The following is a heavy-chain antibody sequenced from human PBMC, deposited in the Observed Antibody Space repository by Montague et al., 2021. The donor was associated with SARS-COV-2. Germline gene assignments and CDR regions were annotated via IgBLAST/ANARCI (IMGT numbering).Heavy chain of an antibody. J-gene: IGHJ3*02. V-gene: IGHV4-39*01. CDR2: IYYSGST. Sequence: SETRSLTCTVSGGSISSSSHYWGWIRQPPGKGLDWIGSIYYSGSTYYKPSLKSRVTIYVDTSKNQFSLKLSSVAAADTAVYYCARHSGRDTIFGVITIPDAFDXWGQGTTVTVSS. CDR3: ARHSGRDTIFGVITIPDAFDX. D-gene: IGHD3-3*01. CDR1: GGSISSSSHY.